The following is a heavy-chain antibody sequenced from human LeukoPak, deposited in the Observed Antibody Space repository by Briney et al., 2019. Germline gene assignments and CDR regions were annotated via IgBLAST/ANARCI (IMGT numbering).Heavy chain of an antibody. CDR2: INPRDSDT. Sequence: GESLKISCKGSGYIFTDFWIGWVRQMPGKGLEWMGVINPRDSDTRYSPSFRGQVTISVDKSINTAYLQRSALKASDTTMYYCARGQGLSGVADLWGPGTLITVSS. D-gene: IGHD5-12*01. J-gene: IGHJ5*02. CDR1: GYIFTDFW. V-gene: IGHV5-51*01. CDR3: ARGQGLSGVADL.